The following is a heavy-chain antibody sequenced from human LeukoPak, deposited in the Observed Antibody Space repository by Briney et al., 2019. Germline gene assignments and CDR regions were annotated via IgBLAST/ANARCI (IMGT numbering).Heavy chain of an antibody. V-gene: IGHV4-39*01. CDR1: GGSISSSNYY. CDR3: ARQDGYYTSNAFDI. J-gene: IGHJ3*02. CDR2: IFYSGST. D-gene: IGHD5-18*01. Sequence: SETLSLTCTVSGGSISSSNYYWDWIRQPPGKGLEWIGSIFYSGSTYYNASPKSRVTMSVDTSKNQFSLKLSSVTAADTAVYYCARQDGYYTSNAFDIWGQGTMVTVSS.